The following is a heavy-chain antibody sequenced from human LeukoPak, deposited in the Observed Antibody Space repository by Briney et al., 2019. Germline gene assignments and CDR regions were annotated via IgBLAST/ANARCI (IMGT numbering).Heavy chain of an antibody. V-gene: IGHV1-2*02. D-gene: IGHD1-26*01. CDR3: ARERPIRATAPNGGIDY. Sequence: GASVKVSCKASGYTFTGYFIHWVRQAPGQGPEWMGWINPYSDDTRFAQKFQGRVTMTRDMSITTAYMELSSLRSDDTAVYYCARERPIRATAPNGGIDYWGQGTLVTVSS. J-gene: IGHJ4*02. CDR2: INPYSDDT. CDR1: GYTFTGYF.